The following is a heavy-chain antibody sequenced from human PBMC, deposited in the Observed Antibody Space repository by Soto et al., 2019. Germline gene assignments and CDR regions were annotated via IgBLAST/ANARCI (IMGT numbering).Heavy chain of an antibody. D-gene: IGHD2-15*01. V-gene: IGHV1-69*02. CDR3: ARGYCSGGSCSFDY. J-gene: IGHJ4*02. CDR2: IIPILGIA. CDR1: GGTFSSYT. Sequence: QVQLVQSGAEVKKPGSSVKVSCKASGGTFSSYTISWVRQAPGQGLEWMGRIIPILGIANYAQKFQGRVTITADKYTSTAYMELSSLRSEDTAVYYCARGYCSGGSCSFDYWGQGTLVTVSS.